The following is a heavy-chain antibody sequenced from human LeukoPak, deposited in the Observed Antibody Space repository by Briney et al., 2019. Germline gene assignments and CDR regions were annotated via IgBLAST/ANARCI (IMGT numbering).Heavy chain of an antibody. J-gene: IGHJ4*02. CDR1: GGSVNSYY. CDR2: IYDGGST. D-gene: IGHD2-2*01. Sequence: SETLSLTCTVSGGSVNSYYLSWIRQPAGKTLEWFRRIYDGGSTNYNPSLKSRVTMSVDTSKNQISLKLKSVTAADTAVYYCARDNLQGIPADREYYFDYWGQGTLVTVSS. CDR3: ARDNLQGIPADREYYFDY. V-gene: IGHV4-4*07.